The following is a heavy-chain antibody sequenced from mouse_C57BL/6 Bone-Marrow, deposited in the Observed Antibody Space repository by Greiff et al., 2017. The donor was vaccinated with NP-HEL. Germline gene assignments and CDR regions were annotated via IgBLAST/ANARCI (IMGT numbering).Heavy chain of an antibody. V-gene: IGHV5-6*01. J-gene: IGHJ1*03. CDR1: GFTFSSYG. Sequence: EVHLVESGGDLVKPGGSLKLSCAASGFTFSSYGMSWVRQTPDKRLEWVATISSGGSYTYYPDSVKGRFTISSDNAKNTLYLQMSSLKSEDTAMYYCAPPGYFDVWGTGTTVTVSA. CDR3: APPGYFDV. CDR2: ISSGGSYT.